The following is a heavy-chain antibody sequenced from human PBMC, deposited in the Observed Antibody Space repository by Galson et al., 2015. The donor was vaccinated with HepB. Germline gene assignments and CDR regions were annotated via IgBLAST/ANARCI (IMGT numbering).Heavy chain of an antibody. J-gene: IGHJ4*02. D-gene: IGHD6-13*01. CDR1: GYTFTGYY. CDR3: ARDQERYNSSPGEY. V-gene: IGHV1-2*06. CDR2: INPNSGGT. Sequence: SVKVSCKASGYTFTGYYLHWVRQAPVQGLEWMGRINPNSGGTHYSEKFLGRVTMTRDASISTAYMELSRLRSDDTAVYYCARDQERYNSSPGEYWGQGTLVTVSS.